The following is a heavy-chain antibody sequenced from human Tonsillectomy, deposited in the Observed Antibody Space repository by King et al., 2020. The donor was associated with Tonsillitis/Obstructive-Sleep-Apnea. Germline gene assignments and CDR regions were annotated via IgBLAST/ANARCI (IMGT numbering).Heavy chain of an antibody. CDR1: GGSFSGYY. CDR3: ARGDGDYGDAFNI. J-gene: IGHJ3*02. CDR2: INHSGST. D-gene: IGHD4-17*01. V-gene: IGHV4-34*01. Sequence: VQLQQWGAGLLKPSETLSLTCAVYGGSFSGYYWTWIRQSPGKGLDWIGEINHSGSTTYDPFLKTRVTISVDTSKNQFSLKLTSVTAADTAVYYCARGDGDYGDAFNIWGQGTVVSVSS.